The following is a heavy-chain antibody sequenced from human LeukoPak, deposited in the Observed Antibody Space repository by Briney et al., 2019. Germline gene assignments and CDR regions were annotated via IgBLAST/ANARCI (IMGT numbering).Heavy chain of an antibody. CDR2: INPNGGTT. V-gene: IGHV1-46*01. J-gene: IGHJ5*02. CDR3: ARESPPNWFDP. Sequence: ASVTVSCKASGYTFTSYGISWVRQAPGQGLEWMGIINPNGGTTSYAQKFQGRVTMTRDTSTSTVYMELSSLRSDDTAMYYCARESPPNWFDPWGQGTLVTVSS. CDR1: GYTFTSYG.